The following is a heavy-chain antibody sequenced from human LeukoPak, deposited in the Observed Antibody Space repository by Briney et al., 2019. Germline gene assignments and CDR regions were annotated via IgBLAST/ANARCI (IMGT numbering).Heavy chain of an antibody. V-gene: IGHV4-59*01. CDR2: IYYTGST. Sequence: PSETLSLTCTVSGGSISSYYWSWIRQPPGKGLEWIGYIYYTGSTTYNPSLKSRVTISVDTSKNRFSLKLRSVTAADTAVYYCARDYGDIPPDWYYDLWGRGTLVTVSS. D-gene: IGHD4-17*01. CDR1: GGSISSYY. CDR3: ARDYGDIPPDWYYDL. J-gene: IGHJ2*01.